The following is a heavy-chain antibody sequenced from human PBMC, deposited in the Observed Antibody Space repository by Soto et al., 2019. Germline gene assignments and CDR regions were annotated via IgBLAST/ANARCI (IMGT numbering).Heavy chain of an antibody. CDR1: GVSFSSSTYY. V-gene: IGHV4-39*01. CDR3: ASAPGFNLFDS. J-gene: IGHJ4*02. Sequence: QLQLQESGPRLVKPAETLSLTCIVSGVSFSSSTYYGGWIRQPPGKGLEWIGSIFHSGSTYYNPSLKRRVTLSVDTSKNRFYLRLSSVTAADTAVYYCASAPGFNLFDSWGQGTLVTVSS. CDR2: IFHSGST. D-gene: IGHD5-12*01.